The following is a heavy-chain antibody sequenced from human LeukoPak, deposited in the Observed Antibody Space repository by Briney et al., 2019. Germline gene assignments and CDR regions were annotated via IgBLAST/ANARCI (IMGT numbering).Heavy chain of an antibody. D-gene: IGHD3/OR15-3a*01. CDR2: IYYSGST. J-gene: IGHJ6*03. CDR1: GGSISSYY. V-gene: IGHV4-59*01. CDR3: ARAPPLDIDYMDV. Sequence: SETLSLTCPVSGGSISSYYWSWIRQPPGKGLEWIGYIYYSGSTNYNPSLKSRVTISVDTSKNQFSLKLSSVTAADTAVYYCARAPPLDIDYMDVWGKGTTVTVSS.